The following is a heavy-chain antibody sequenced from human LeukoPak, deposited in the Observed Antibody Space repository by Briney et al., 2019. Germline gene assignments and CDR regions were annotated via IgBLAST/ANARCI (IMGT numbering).Heavy chain of an antibody. J-gene: IGHJ4*02. Sequence: SETLSLTCTVSGGSISSSSYYWGWIRQPPGKGLEWIGSIYYSGSTYYNQSPKSRVTISVDTSKNQFSLKLSSVTAADTAVYYCARESQQQLVDYWGQGTLVTVSS. D-gene: IGHD6-13*01. CDR2: IYYSGST. V-gene: IGHV4-39*02. CDR1: GGSISSSSYY. CDR3: ARESQQQLVDY.